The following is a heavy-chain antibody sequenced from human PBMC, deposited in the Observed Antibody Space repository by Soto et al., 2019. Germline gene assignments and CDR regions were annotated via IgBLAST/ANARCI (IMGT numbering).Heavy chain of an antibody. Sequence: SETLSLTCTVSGGSIGSSSDYWGWIRQPPGKGLEWIGSIYYSGSTYYNPSLKSRVTISVDTSKNQFSLKLSSVTAADTAVYYCARLDITMVRGANFDYWGQGTLVTVSS. V-gene: IGHV4-39*01. CDR2: IYYSGST. CDR1: GGSIGSSSDY. J-gene: IGHJ4*02. CDR3: ARLDITMVRGANFDY. D-gene: IGHD3-10*01.